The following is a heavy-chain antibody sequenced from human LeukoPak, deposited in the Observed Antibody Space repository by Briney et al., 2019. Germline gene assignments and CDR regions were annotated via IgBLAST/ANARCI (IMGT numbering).Heavy chain of an antibody. V-gene: IGHV3-21*01. CDR3: ARDSLRFGILKGYYYYYYMDV. CDR2: ISSSSTYI. Sequence: PGGSLRLSCAASGFTFSTYSMNWVRQAPGKGLEWVSSISSSSTYIYYADSVKGRFTISRDNAKNSLYLQMNSLRAEDTAVYYCARDSLRFGILKGYYYYYYMDVWGKGTTVTVSS. D-gene: IGHD2/OR15-2a*01. CDR1: GFTFSTYS. J-gene: IGHJ6*03.